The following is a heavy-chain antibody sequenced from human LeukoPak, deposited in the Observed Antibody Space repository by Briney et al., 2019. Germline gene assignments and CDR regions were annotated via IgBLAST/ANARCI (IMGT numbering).Heavy chain of an antibody. CDR1: GFTFSDYY. D-gene: IGHD6-13*01. V-gene: IGHV3-11*01. CDR2: ISGSGSTI. Sequence: GGSLRLSCAASGFTFSDYYMSWIRQAPGKGLEWVSHISGSGSTIYHADSVRGRFTISRDNAKKSLYLQMNSLRAEDTTVYYCASSSSWYSGWFDPWGQGTLVTVSS. CDR3: ASSSSWYSGWFDP. J-gene: IGHJ5*02.